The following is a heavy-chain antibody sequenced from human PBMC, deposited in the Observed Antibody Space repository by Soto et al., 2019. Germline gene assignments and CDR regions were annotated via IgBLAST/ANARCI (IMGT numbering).Heavy chain of an antibody. J-gene: IGHJ4*02. D-gene: IGHD6-13*01. Sequence: EVQLVEPGGGLVQPGGSLRLSCAASGFTFSSYNMNWVRQAPGKGLEWVSYISSSSTIYYADSVKGRFTISRDNAKNSLYLQMNSLRAEDTAVYYCARDYSSSWYTDYWGQGTLVTVSS. V-gene: IGHV3-48*01. CDR2: ISSSSTI. CDR3: ARDYSSSWYTDY. CDR1: GFTFSSYN.